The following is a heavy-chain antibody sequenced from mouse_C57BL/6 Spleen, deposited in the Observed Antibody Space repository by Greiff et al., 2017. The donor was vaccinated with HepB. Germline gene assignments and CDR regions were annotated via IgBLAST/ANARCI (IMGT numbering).Heavy chain of an antibody. D-gene: IGHD2-3*01. CDR2: IYPGDGDT. V-gene: IGHV1-82*01. CDR1: GYAFSSSW. CDR3: ARDGYYDY. Sequence: VQLQQSGPELVKPGASVKISCKASGYAFSSSWMNWVKQRPGKGLEWIGRIYPGDGDTNYNGKCKGKATLTADKSSSTAYMQLSSLTSEDSAVYFCARDGYYDYWGQGTTLTVSS. J-gene: IGHJ2*01.